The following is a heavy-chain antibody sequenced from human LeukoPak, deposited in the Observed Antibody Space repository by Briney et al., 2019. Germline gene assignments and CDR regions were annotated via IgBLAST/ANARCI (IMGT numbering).Heavy chain of an antibody. Sequence: PGGSLRLSCAASGFTFSSYAMSWVRQAPGKGLEWVSAISGSGGSTYYADSVKGRFTISRDNSKNTLYLQMNSLRAEDTAVYYCAKAIHSFWGQQLVRGVDYWGQGTLVTVSS. CDR3: AKAIHSFWGQQLVRGVDY. CDR1: GFTFSSYA. J-gene: IGHJ4*02. CDR2: ISGSGGST. V-gene: IGHV3-23*01. D-gene: IGHD6-13*01.